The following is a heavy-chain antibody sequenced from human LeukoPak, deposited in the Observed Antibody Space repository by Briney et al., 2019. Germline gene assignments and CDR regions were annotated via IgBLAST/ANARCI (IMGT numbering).Heavy chain of an antibody. CDR2: VNGDGTTT. Sequence: GGSLRPSCAASGFTLSTYWMHWVRQAPGEGLVWVSRVNGDGTTTTYADSVKGRFTISRDNAKNTLYLQMNSLRAEDTAVYYCARGPRYSFGSAFDYWGQGTLVTVSS. CDR1: GFTLSTYW. J-gene: IGHJ4*02. CDR3: ARGPRYSFGSAFDY. V-gene: IGHV3-74*01. D-gene: IGHD5-18*01.